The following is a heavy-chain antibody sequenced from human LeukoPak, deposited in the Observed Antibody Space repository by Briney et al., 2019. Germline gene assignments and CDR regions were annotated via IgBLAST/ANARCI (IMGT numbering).Heavy chain of an antibody. D-gene: IGHD6-6*01. V-gene: IGHV3-30-3*01. CDR3: ARDPRLEYSSSSVDY. CDR2: ISYDGSNK. Sequence: GRSLRLSCAVSGFTFSSYAMHWVRQAPGKGLEWVAVISYDGSNKYYADSVKGRFTISRDNSKNTLYLQMNSLSAEDTAVYYCARDPRLEYSSSSVDYWGQGTLVTVSS. CDR1: GFTFSSYA. J-gene: IGHJ4*02.